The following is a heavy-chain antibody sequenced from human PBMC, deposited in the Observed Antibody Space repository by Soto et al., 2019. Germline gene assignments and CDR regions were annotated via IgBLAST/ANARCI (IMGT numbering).Heavy chain of an antibody. CDR2: ISYDGSNK. CDR3: AKGLLRLGELSSLDY. Sequence: GGSLRLSCAASGFTFSSYGMHWVRQAPGKGLEWVAVISYDGSNKYYADSVKGRFTISRDNSKNTLYLQMNSLRAEDTAVYYCAKGLLRLGELSSLDYWGQGTLVTVSS. CDR1: GFTFSSYG. J-gene: IGHJ4*02. V-gene: IGHV3-30*18. D-gene: IGHD3-16*02.